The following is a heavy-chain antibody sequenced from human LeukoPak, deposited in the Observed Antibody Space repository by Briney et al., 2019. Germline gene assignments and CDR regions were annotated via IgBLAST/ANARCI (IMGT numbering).Heavy chain of an antibody. CDR1: GGSMNNYY. D-gene: IGHD1-14*01. J-gene: IGHJ4*02. CDR3: ARVGPDGSYFDY. V-gene: IGHV4-4*07. CDR2: IYTSGST. Sequence: SETLSLTCTVSGGSMNNYYWSWIRQPAGKGLEWIGRIYTSGSTHYNPSLMSRVTMSLDTSKNQFSLYLNSVTAADTAVYYCARVGPDGSYFDYWGQGTLVTVSS.